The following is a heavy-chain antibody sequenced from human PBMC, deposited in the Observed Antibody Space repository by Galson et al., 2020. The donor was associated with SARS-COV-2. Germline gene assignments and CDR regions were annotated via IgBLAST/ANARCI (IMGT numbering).Heavy chain of an antibody. V-gene: IGHV4-59*01. CDR3: ASYYDTSAYWGY. CDR1: GVSISSYY. J-gene: IGHJ4*02. CDR2: SHYSGRT. D-gene: IGHD3-22*01. Sequence: ETSETLSLTCTVSGVSISSYYWSWIRQPPGKDLEWIGYSHYSGRTHYNPSLKSRVTISVDTSENQFSLKLTSVTAADTAVYYCASYYDTSAYWGYWGQGILVTVSS.